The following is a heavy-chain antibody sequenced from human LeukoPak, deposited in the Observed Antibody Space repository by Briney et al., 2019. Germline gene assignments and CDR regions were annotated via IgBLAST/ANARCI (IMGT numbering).Heavy chain of an antibody. CDR3: ARDLYSSSRPYYYGMDV. V-gene: IGHV3-11*01. CDR2: ISSSGSTI. Sequence: PGGSLRLSCAASGFTFSDYYMSCIRQSPGKGLEWVSYISSSGSTIYYADSVKGRFTISRDNAKNSLYLQMNSLRAEDTAVYYCARDLYSSSRPYYYGMDVWGQGTTFTVSS. J-gene: IGHJ6*02. CDR1: GFTFSDYY. D-gene: IGHD6-13*01.